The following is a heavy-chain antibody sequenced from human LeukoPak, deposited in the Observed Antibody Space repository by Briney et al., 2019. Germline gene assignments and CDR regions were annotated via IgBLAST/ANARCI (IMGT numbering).Heavy chain of an antibody. J-gene: IGHJ4*02. CDR1: GYTFTSYG. CDR3: ARDWGIVVPAAIGGGF. CDR2: ISAYNGNT. Sequence: ASVKVSCKASGYTFTSYGISWVRQAPGQGLEWMGWISAYNGNTKYAQQFQGRVTMTTDTFTSTAYMELRSLRSDDTAVYYCARDWGIVVPAAIGGGFWGQGTPVTVSS. V-gene: IGHV1-18*01. D-gene: IGHD2-2*01.